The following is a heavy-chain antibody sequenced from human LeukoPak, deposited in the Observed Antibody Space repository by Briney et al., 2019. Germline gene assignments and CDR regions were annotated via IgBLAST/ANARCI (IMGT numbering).Heavy chain of an antibody. CDR1: GGSISSGGYY. Sequence: SQTLSLTCTVSGGSISSGGYYWSWIRQRPGKGLEWIGYIYYSGSTYYNPSLKSRVTISVDTSKNQFSLKLSSVTDADTAVYYCASRPGYYYDSSGYQGRGAFDIWGQGTMVTVSS. D-gene: IGHD3-22*01. CDR3: ASRPGYYYDSSGYQGRGAFDI. J-gene: IGHJ3*02. CDR2: IYYSGST. V-gene: IGHV4-31*03.